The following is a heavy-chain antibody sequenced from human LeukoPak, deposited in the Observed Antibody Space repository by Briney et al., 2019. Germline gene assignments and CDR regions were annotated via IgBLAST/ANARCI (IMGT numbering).Heavy chain of an antibody. J-gene: IGHJ6*03. CDR2: ISAYNGNT. CDR1: GYTFTSYG. D-gene: IGHD3-22*01. V-gene: IGHV1-18*01. Sequence: GASVKVSCKASGYTFTSYGISWVRQAPGQGLEWMGWISAYNGNTNYAQKLQGRVTMTTDTSTSTAYMELRSLRSDDTAVYYCARDPGDPGQGDNYYDSSGSRPYYYMDVWGKGTTVTVSS. CDR3: ARDPGDPGQGDNYYDSSGSRPYYYMDV.